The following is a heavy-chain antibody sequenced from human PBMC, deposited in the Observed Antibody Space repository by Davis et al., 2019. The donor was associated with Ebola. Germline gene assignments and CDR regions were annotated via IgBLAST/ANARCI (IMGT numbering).Heavy chain of an antibody. CDR2: IYPADPDI. CDR1: GHSFNNYW. CDR3: ARRGQQLVRGYYYYYYGMDV. D-gene: IGHD6-13*01. V-gene: IGHV5-51*01. Sequence: GESLKISCKGSGHSFNNYWIGWVRQMPGKGLEWLGIIYPADPDIRYSPSFQGQVTISGDKSITTVYLQWSSLKASDTAMYYCARRGQQLVRGYYYYYYGMDVWGQGTTVTVSS. J-gene: IGHJ6*02.